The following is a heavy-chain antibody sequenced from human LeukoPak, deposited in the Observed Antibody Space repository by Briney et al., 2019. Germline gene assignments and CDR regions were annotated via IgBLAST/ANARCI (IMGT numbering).Heavy chain of an antibody. Sequence: ASVKVSCKVSGYTLTELSMHWVRQAPGKGLEWMGGFDPEDGETIYAQKFQGRVTMTEDTSTDTAYMELSSLRFEDTAVYYCASIPQCTARRALCYYGKDVWGQGTTVTVSS. CDR2: FDPEDGET. CDR1: GYTLTELS. J-gene: IGHJ6*02. CDR3: ASIPQCTARRALCYYGKDV. D-gene: IGHD2-21*01. V-gene: IGHV1-24*01.